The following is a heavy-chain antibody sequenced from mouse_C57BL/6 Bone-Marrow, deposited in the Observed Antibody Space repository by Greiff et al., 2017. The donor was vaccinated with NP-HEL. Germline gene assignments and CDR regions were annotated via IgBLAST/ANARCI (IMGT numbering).Heavy chain of an antibody. J-gene: IGHJ4*01. D-gene: IGHD2-2*01. CDR2: IDPSDSYT. Sequence: QVQLQQPGAELVMPGASVKLSCKASGYTFTSYWMHWVKQRPGQGLEWIGEIDPSDSYTNYNQKFKGKSTLTVDQSSSTAYMQLSSLTSEDSAVYYCASGGLRRNYAMDYWGQGTSVTVSS. CDR1: GYTFTSYW. CDR3: ASGGLRRNYAMDY. V-gene: IGHV1-69*01.